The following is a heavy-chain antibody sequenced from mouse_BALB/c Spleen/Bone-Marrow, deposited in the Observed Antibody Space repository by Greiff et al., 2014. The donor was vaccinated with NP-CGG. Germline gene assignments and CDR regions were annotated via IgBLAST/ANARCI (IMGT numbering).Heavy chain of an antibody. J-gene: IGHJ2*01. Sequence: QVQLKQSGPELVKPGALVKISCKASGYTFTTYDINWVKQRPGQGLEWIGWISPGDGNTNYNEKFKGKATLTADKSSSTAYMQLSSLTSENSAVYFCARGGDYHYFDYWGLGTTLTVSS. CDR2: ISPGDGNT. CDR3: ARGGDYHYFDY. CDR1: GYTFTTYD. D-gene: IGHD2-4*01. V-gene: IGHV1S56*01.